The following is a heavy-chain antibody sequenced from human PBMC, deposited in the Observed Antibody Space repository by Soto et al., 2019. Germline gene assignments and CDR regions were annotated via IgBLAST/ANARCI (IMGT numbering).Heavy chain of an antibody. D-gene: IGHD2-2*01. Sequence: QVQLVESGGGVVQPGRSLRLSCAASGFTFSSYGMHWVRQAPGKGLEWVAVISYDGSNKYYADSEKGRFTISRDNSKNPLYLQMNSLRAEDTAVYYCAKDKESGLVPADFHYWGQGTLVTVSS. J-gene: IGHJ4*02. V-gene: IGHV3-30*18. CDR2: ISYDGSNK. CDR1: GFTFSSYG. CDR3: AKDKESGLVPADFHY.